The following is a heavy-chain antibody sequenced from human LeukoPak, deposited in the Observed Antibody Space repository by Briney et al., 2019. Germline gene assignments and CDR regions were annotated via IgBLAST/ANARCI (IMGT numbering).Heavy chain of an antibody. CDR3: AMRYQDYGEGPDAFDI. Sequence: PSETLSLTCTVSGGPISSYYWSWIRQPPGKGLEWIGYIYYSGSTNYNPSLKSRVTISVDTSKNQFSLKLSSVTAADTAVYYCAMRYQDYGEGPDAFDIWGQGTMVTVSS. D-gene: IGHD4-17*01. CDR2: IYYSGST. CDR1: GGPISSYY. J-gene: IGHJ3*02. V-gene: IGHV4-59*08.